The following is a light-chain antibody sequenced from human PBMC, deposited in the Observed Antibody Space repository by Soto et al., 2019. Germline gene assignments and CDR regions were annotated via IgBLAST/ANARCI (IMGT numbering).Light chain of an antibody. CDR2: DVS. V-gene: IGLV2-14*01. CDR3: TSYTSSITYV. Sequence: QSALTQPASVSGSPGQSITISRTGTSSDVGGYNYVSWYQQHPGKAPKLMIYDVSNRPSGVSSRFSGSKSGNTASLTISGLQAEDEADYYCTSYTSSITYVFGTGTKLTVL. J-gene: IGLJ1*01. CDR1: SSDVGGYNY.